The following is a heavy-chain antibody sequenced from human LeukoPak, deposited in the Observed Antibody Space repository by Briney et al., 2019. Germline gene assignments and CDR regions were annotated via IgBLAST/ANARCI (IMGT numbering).Heavy chain of an antibody. CDR3: APIFGGYSDFDS. CDR2: IPQSGRT. Sequence: SETLSLTCAVYGGSFSTYYWRWARQPPGKGLEWIGEIPQSGRTNYNPSLKSRVTISIDTSKNQVSLQLTSVAAADTAVYYCAPIFGGYSDFDSWGQGTLVTVSS. V-gene: IGHV4-34*01. J-gene: IGHJ4*02. D-gene: IGHD5-12*01. CDR1: GGSFSTYY.